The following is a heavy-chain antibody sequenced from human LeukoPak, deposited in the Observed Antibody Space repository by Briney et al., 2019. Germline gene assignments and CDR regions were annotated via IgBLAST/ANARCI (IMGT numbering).Heavy chain of an antibody. D-gene: IGHD5-24*01. CDR2: INHSGST. CDR3: ARGLDDGYNPLGY. Sequence: SETLSLTCAVYGGSFSGYYWSWIRQPPGKGLEWIGEINHSGSTNYNPSLKSRVTISVDTSKNQFSLKLSSVTAADTAVYYCARGLDDGYNPLGYWGQGTLVTVSS. V-gene: IGHV4-34*01. J-gene: IGHJ4*02. CDR1: GGSFSGYY.